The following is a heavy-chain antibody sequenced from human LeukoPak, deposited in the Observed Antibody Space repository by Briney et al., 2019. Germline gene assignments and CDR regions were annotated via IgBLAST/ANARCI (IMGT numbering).Heavy chain of an antibody. J-gene: IGHJ4*02. CDR1: GGTFSSYA. CDR3: ASASYYYDSSGYPRTYYLDY. V-gene: IGHV1-69*13. Sequence: ASVKVSCKASGGTFSSYAISWVRQAPGQGLEWMGGIIPIFGTANYAQKFQGRVTITADESTSTAYMKLSSLRSEDTAVYYCASASYYYDSSGYPRTYYLDYWGQGTLVTVSS. D-gene: IGHD3-22*01. CDR2: IIPIFGTA.